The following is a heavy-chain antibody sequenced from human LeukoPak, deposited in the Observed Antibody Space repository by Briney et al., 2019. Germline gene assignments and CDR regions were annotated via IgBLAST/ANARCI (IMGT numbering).Heavy chain of an antibody. CDR2: IIPIFGTA. V-gene: IGHV1-69*13. D-gene: IGHD3-3*01. J-gene: IGHJ4*02. Sequence: SVKVSCKASGGTFSSYAISWVRQAPGQGLEWMGGIIPIFGTANYAQKFQGRVTITADESTSTAYMELSSLRSEDTAVYYCARVPLRFLDRPFDYWGQGTLVTVSS. CDR1: GGTFSSYA. CDR3: ARVPLRFLDRPFDY.